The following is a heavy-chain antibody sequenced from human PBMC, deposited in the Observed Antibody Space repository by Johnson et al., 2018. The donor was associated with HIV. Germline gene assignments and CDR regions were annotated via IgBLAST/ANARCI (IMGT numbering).Heavy chain of an antibody. V-gene: IGHV3-66*01. Sequence: VQLVESGGGLVQPGGSLRLSCAASGFTFSSYAMSWVRQAPGKGLGWVSVIYSGGSTYYADSVKGRFTISRDNSKNTLYLQMNSLRAEDTAVYYCARGFHRGGAFDIWGQGTMVTVSS. CDR1: GFTFSSYA. CDR2: IYSGGST. D-gene: IGHD1-14*01. CDR3: ARGFHRGGAFDI. J-gene: IGHJ3*02.